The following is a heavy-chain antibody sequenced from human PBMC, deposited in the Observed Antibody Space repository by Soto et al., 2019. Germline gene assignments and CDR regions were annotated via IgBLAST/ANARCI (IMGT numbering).Heavy chain of an antibody. CDR3: ARESSSHNWFDP. CDR1: GGSISSGGYS. J-gene: IGHJ5*02. Sequence: SETLSLTCAVSGGSISSGGYSWSWIRQPPGKGLEWIGYIYHSGSTYYNPSLKSRVTISVDRSKNQFSLKLSSVTAADTAVYYCARESSSHNWFDPWGQGTLVTVSS. V-gene: IGHV4-30-2*01. D-gene: IGHD6-13*01. CDR2: IYHSGST.